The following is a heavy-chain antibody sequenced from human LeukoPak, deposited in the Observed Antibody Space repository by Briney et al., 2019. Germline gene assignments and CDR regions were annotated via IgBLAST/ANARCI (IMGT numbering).Heavy chain of an antibody. Sequence: GASAKVSCKPSGYTFISYYIHWVRQAPGQGLEWKGIINPSGGDTSYAQKFQGRVTTTRDPSTSTVYMEVVSLRPEDTAVYYCARGCRVVPGVHNVGMTSYYNGMDVWGQGTTVTVSS. D-gene: IGHD2-2*01. CDR3: ARGCRVVPGVHNVGMTSYYNGMDV. CDR2: INPSGGDT. J-gene: IGHJ6*02. V-gene: IGHV1-46*01. CDR1: GYTFISYY.